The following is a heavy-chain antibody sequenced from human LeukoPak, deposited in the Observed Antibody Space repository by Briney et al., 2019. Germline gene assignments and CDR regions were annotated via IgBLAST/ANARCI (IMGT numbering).Heavy chain of an antibody. J-gene: IGHJ4*02. CDR3: AKSQRNDQQVVQRIDY. V-gene: IGHV3-23*01. Sequence: GGSLRLSCTASRFTFSTYAMSWVRQAPGKGLEWVSSISGSGDTTYYTGSVKGRFTISRDNSKNALYLQMGSLRAEDTAVYYCAKSQRNDQQVVQRIDYWGQGTLVTVSS. D-gene: IGHD2-2*01. CDR1: RFTFSTYA. CDR2: ISGSGDTT.